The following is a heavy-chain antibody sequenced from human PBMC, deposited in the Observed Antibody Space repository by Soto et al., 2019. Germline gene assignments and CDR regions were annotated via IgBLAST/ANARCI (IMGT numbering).Heavy chain of an antibody. D-gene: IGHD2-2*01. CDR1: GDTCSSYT. V-gene: IGHV1-8*01. J-gene: IGHJ4*01. CDR2: IIPRSATS. Sequence: ASVKVACKASGDTCSSYTITWMLQAPGQGLEWMGGIIPRSATSNYAQKFQGRVTMTRNTSISTAYMELSSLRSEDTAVYYCARGFLDRGYCISTSCYYHYFDYRG. CDR3: ARGFLDRGYCISTSCYYHYFDY.